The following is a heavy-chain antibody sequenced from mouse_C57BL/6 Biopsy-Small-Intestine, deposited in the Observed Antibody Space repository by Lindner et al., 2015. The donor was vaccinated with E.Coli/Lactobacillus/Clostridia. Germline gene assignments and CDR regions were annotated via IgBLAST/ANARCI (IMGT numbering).Heavy chain of an antibody. CDR2: IIPMFGTA. J-gene: IGHJ2*01. D-gene: IGHD2-13*01. CDR1: GGTFSRHS. Sequence: SCKAPGGTFSRHSINWVRQAPGQGLEWMGGIIPMFGTANYAQRFQGRVTITADESTSTVYMELSSLRSEDTALYYCARWAAVIQSDWSGPFDYWGQGTLITVSS. V-gene: IGHV1-69*02. CDR3: ARWAAVIQSDWSGPFDY.